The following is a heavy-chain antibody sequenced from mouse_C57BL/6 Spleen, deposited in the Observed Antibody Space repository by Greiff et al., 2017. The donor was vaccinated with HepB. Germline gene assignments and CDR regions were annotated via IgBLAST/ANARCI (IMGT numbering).Heavy chain of an antibody. CDR2: IYPGSGST. CDR1: GYTFTSYW. V-gene: IGHV1-55*01. Sequence: QVQLQQPGAELVKPGASVKMSCKASGYTFTSYWITWVKQRPGQGLEWIGDIYPGSGSTNYNEKFKSKATLTVDISSSTAYMQLSSLTSEDSAVYYCARNDGYYGGWFAYWGQGTLVTVSA. CDR3: ARNDGYYGGWFAY. D-gene: IGHD2-3*01. J-gene: IGHJ3*01.